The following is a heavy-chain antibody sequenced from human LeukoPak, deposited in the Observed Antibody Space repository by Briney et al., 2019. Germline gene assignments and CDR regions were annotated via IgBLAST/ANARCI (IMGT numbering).Heavy chain of an antibody. V-gene: IGHV3-23*01. CDR2: IVPSGGTT. D-gene: IGHD3-22*01. Sequence: GGSLRLSCAASGFTFSSYGMNWVRQAPGKGLEWVSGIVPSGGTTYYADSVKGRFTVSRDNSKNTLYLQMNSLRAEDTAVYYCAREIPSHYYDSTFDAFDIWGQGTMVTVSS. CDR3: AREIPSHYYDSTFDAFDI. J-gene: IGHJ3*02. CDR1: GFTFSSYG.